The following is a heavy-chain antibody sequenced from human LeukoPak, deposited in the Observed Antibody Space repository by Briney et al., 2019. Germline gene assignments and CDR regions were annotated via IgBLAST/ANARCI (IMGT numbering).Heavy chain of an antibody. D-gene: IGHD3-10*01. CDR1: GFTFSSYG. CDR3: AKDHLGYYGSGSYYIGYFDY. J-gene: IGHJ4*02. Sequence: GGSLRLSCAASGFTFSSYGMHWVRQAPGKGLEWVAVISYDGSNKYYADSVKGRFTISRDNSKNTLYLQMNSLRAEDTAVYYCAKDHLGYYGSGSYYIGYFDYWGQGTLVTVSS. V-gene: IGHV3-30*18. CDR2: ISYDGSNK.